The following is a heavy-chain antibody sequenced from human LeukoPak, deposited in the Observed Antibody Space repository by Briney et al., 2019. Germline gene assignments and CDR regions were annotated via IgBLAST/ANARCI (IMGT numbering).Heavy chain of an antibody. J-gene: IGHJ6*03. Sequence: PSETLFLTCTVSGGSISDYYWSWIRQPPGKGLEWVGNIYSSGSTIYNPSLTSRVTISLDTSKNQFSLKLNSVTAADTAVYYCARGTYYYYYYMDVWGKGATVTVSS. CDR1: GGSISDYY. CDR3: ARGTYYYYYYMDV. V-gene: IGHV4-4*09. CDR2: IYSSGST.